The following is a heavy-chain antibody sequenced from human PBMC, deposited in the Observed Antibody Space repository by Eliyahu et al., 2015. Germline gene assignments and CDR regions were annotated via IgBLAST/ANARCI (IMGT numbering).Heavy chain of an antibody. V-gene: IGHV4-31*03. CDR2: IYTSGSA. J-gene: IGHJ4*02. CDR3: ARQSGVAIHD. Sequence: QVQLQESXPGLVKPSQTLSLXCTVPGGSXTSCGHHRRWIRQHPGKGLEWIAYIYTSGSAYYNPSLRSRVSISIDPSRNQFYLNMNSVTAADTAVYYCARQSGVAIHDWGQGILVAVSS. CDR1: GGSXTSCGHH. D-gene: IGHD2-21*01.